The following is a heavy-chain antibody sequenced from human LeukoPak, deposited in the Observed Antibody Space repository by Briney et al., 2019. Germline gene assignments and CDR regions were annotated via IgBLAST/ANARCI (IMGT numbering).Heavy chain of an antibody. CDR2: ISADGSYT. CDR1: GFTFSSYW. D-gene: IGHD1-1*01. V-gene: IGHV3-74*01. J-gene: IGHJ3*02. CDR3: ATANSGPDI. Sequence: RGSLRLSCAASGFTFSSYWMHWVRRAPGKGLVWVTRISADGSYTLYADSVKGRFTISRDNAKNTLYLQMNSLRAEDTAVYYCATANSGPDIWGQGTTVTVSS.